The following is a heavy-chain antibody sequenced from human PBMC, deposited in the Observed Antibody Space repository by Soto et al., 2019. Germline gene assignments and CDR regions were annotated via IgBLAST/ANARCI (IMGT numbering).Heavy chain of an antibody. CDR3: ARSVTP. D-gene: IGHD3-10*01. CDR1: GGSISSGGNS. CDR2: IHDSGST. Sequence: QVQLQESATDLVKPSKTSSLTCTVHGGSISSGGNSWGWTRTHPGKGLEWIGYIHDSGSTSYTPSLKSRVTIAVDTSKNQFSLKLSSVTAADTAVYYCARSVTPWGQGTLVTVSS. V-gene: IGHV4-31*03. J-gene: IGHJ5*02.